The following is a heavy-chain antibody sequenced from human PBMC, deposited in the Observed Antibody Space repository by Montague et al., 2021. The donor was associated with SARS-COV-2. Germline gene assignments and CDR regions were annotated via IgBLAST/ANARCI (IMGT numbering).Heavy chain of an antibody. J-gene: IGHJ6*02. D-gene: IGHD2-15*01. CDR1: GGSFSGYY. CDR3: AGNQVLYFYYYCGLDV. Sequence: SETLSLTCAVSGGSFSGYYWNWIRQSPGRGLEWIGEINHSGSTNYNPSLESRVTMSVDTSKNQFSLTLRSATAADKGLYYCAGNQVLYFYYYCGLDVWGQGTTVTVSS. CDR2: INHSGST. V-gene: IGHV4-34*01.